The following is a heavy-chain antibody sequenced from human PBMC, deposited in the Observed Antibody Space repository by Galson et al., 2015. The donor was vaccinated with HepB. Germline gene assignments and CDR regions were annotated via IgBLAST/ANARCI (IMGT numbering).Heavy chain of an antibody. D-gene: IGHD5-12*01. Sequence: SLRLSCAASTFIFSTYSMNWVRQAPGRGLEWVSYISSSSTTIYYADSVKGRFTISRDNAKSSLYLQMNSLRAEDTAVYYCVLLRGYDLTPLDYWGQGTLVTVSS. CDR2: ISSSSTTI. V-gene: IGHV3-48*04. CDR1: TFIFSTYS. CDR3: VLLRGYDLTPLDY. J-gene: IGHJ4*02.